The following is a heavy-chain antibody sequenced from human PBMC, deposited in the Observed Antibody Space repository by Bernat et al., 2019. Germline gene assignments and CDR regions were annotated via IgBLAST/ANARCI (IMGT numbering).Heavy chain of an antibody. CDR2: INHSGST. CDR3: ARGLGTEGRRGLIDY. D-gene: IGHD3-16*01. Sequence: QVQLPQWGAGLLKPSETLSLTCAVYGGSFSGYYWTWIRQPPGKGLECIGEINHSGSTSYNPSLKSRVTISVDTSKNQFSLNMRSVTAADTAVYYCARGLGTEGRRGLIDYWGQGALVTVSS. V-gene: IGHV4-34*01. J-gene: IGHJ4*02. CDR1: GGSFSGYY.